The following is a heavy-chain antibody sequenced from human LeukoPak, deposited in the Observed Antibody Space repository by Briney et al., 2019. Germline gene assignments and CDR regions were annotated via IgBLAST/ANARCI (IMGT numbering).Heavy chain of an antibody. D-gene: IGHD5-18*01. Sequence: PSETLSLTCAVSGYSISSGYYWGWIRPPPGKGLEWIGSIYHSGSTYYNPSLKSRVTISVDTSKNQFSLKLSSATAADTAVYYCASLPGYSYGTGIDYWGQGTLVTVSS. J-gene: IGHJ4*02. CDR3: ASLPGYSYGTGIDY. CDR2: IYHSGST. V-gene: IGHV4-38-2*01. CDR1: GYSISSGYY.